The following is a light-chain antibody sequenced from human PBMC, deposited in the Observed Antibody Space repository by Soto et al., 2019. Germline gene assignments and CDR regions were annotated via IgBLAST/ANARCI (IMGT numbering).Light chain of an antibody. CDR1: QSVSSN. J-gene: IGKJ4*01. CDR3: QQYHNWPPIT. V-gene: IGKV3-15*01. Sequence: EIVMTQSPATLSVSPGERATLSCRASQSVSSNLAWYQQKPVQAPRLLIYGASTRATGIPARFSGSGSGTEFNLNISSLQSEDFAVYYCQQYHNWPPITFGGGTKVEIK. CDR2: GAS.